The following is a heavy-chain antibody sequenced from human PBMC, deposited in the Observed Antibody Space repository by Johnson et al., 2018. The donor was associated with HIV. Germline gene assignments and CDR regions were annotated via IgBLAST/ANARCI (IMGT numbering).Heavy chain of an antibody. CDR3: AKDKRRDRVGATRWVAFDI. V-gene: IGHV3-11*01. CDR2: ISRSGSTI. Sequence: QVQLVESGGGLVKPGGSLRLSCAASGFTFSDDYMSWIRQAPGKGLEWVSYISRSGSTITYADSVKGRFTISRDNTKNSLYLQMNSLRAEDTALYYCAKDKRRDRVGATRWVAFDIWGQGTMVTVSS. J-gene: IGHJ3*02. CDR1: GFTFSDDY. D-gene: IGHD1-26*01.